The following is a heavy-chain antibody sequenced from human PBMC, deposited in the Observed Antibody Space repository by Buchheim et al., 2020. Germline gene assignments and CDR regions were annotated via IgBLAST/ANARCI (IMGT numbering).Heavy chain of an antibody. V-gene: IGHV3-7*01. D-gene: IGHD2-15*01. Sequence: EVRLVESGGDLVQPGGSLRLSCAASGFTFSDYWMRWVRQAPGKGLEWVANTRQDGSENYYVDSVKGRFTISRDSAKKLLYLQMNSLRAEDTAVYYCARGGTWDSYYFGMDVWGQGTT. J-gene: IGHJ6*02. CDR2: TRQDGSEN. CDR1: GFTFSDYW. CDR3: ARGGTWDSYYFGMDV.